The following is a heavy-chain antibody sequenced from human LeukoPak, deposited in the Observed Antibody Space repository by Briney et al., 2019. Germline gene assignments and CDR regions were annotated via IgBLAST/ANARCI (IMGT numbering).Heavy chain of an antibody. CDR3: AKDGYSSGWYAYYFDY. CDR2: ISGSGGST. Sequence: GGSLRLSCAASGFTFSSYAMSWVRQAPGKGLEWVSAISGSGGSTYYADSVKGRFTISRDNSKNTLYLQMNSLRAEDTAVYYCAKDGYSSGWYAYYFDYWGQGTLVTVSS. J-gene: IGHJ4*02. CDR1: GFTFSSYA. D-gene: IGHD6-19*01. V-gene: IGHV3-23*01.